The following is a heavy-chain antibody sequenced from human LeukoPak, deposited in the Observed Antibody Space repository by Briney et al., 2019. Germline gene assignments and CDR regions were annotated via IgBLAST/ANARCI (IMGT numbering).Heavy chain of an antibody. CDR2: IWSDETST. CDR1: GFTFSNYG. J-gene: IGHJ4*02. D-gene: IGHD5-24*01. Sequence: GGSLRLSCAASGFTFSNYGMHWVRQAPGKGLEWVAGIWSDETSTYSGDPVKGRLTISRDNSKNTQYLQMNSLRAEDTAVYYCASARDGYNHGLHYWGQGTLVTVSS. CDR3: ASARDGYNHGLHY. V-gene: IGHV3-33*01.